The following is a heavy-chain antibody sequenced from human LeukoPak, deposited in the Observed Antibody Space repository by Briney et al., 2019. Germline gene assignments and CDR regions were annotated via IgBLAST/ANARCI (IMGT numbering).Heavy chain of an antibody. D-gene: IGHD3-10*01. V-gene: IGHV3-33*01. CDR2: IRYDGTEK. CDR3: ARDRFGPTEN. Sequence: PGRSLRLSCAASGFTFNTYGMHWVRQAPGKGLEWVAVIRYDGTEKYYSDSVKGRFTISRDNSQNTLYLQMNSLRVEDTAVYYCARDRFGPTENWGQGTLVTVSS. J-gene: IGHJ4*02. CDR1: GFTFNTYG.